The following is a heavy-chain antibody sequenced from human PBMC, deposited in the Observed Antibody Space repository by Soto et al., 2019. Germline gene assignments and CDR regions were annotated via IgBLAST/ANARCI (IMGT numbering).Heavy chain of an antibody. CDR2: IRFDGSNE. CDR3: ARDGIGGTVFRGYFDY. Sequence: GGSLRLSCAVPGGIFHGYGMHWVRQAPGKGLEWVAIIRFDGSNEEYADSVKGRFTISRDNSKNTLYLQMNTLGAEDTAVYYCARDGIGGTVFRGYFDYWGRGTVVTVSS. V-gene: IGHV3-33*01. J-gene: IGHJ4*02. CDR1: GGIFHGYG. D-gene: IGHD1-7*01.